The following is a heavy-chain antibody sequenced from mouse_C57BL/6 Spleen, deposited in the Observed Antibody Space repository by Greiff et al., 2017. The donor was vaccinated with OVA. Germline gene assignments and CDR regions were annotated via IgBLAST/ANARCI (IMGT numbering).Heavy chain of an antibody. J-gene: IGHJ2*01. CDR2: IYPGNSDT. D-gene: IGHD2-1*01. CDR3: TRGHYGNSDY. V-gene: IGHV1-5*01. CDR1: GYTFTSYW. Sequence: EVQLQQSGTVLARPGASVKMSCKTSGYTFTSYWMHWVKQRPGQGLEWIGAIYPGNSDTSYNQKFKGKATLTAVKSASTAYMELSSLTYEDSAVYYCTRGHYGNSDYWGQGTTLTVSS.